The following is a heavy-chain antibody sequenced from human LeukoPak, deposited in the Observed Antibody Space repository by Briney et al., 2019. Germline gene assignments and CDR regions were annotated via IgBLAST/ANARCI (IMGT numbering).Heavy chain of an antibody. CDR2: IYYSGST. Sequence: PSETLSLTSTVSGGSISSYYWSWLRQPPGKGLEWIGYIYYSGSTNYNPSLKSRVTISVDTSKNQFSLKLSSVTAADTAVYYCARAAYYCSSTSCPLPWFDPWGQGTLVTVSS. J-gene: IGHJ5*02. D-gene: IGHD2-2*01. CDR3: ARAAYYCSSTSCPLPWFDP. V-gene: IGHV4-59*01. CDR1: GGSISSYY.